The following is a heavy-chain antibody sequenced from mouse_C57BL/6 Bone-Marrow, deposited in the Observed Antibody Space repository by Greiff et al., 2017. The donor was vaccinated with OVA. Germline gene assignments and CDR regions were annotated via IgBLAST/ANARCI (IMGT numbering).Heavy chain of an antibody. CDR3: ARGGQLYFDY. J-gene: IGHJ2*01. CDR1: GYAFSSSW. D-gene: IGHD6-1*01. V-gene: IGHV1-82*01. Sequence: QVQLQQSGPELVKPGASVKISCKASGYAFSSSWMNWVKQRPGKGLEWIGRIYPGDGDTNYNGKFKGKATLTADNSSSTAYMQLSSLTSEDSAVYFCARGGQLYFDYWGQGTTRTVSS. CDR2: IYPGDGDT.